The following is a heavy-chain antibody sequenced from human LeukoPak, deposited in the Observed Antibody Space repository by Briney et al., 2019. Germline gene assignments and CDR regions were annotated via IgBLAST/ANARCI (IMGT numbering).Heavy chain of an antibody. V-gene: IGHV1-18*01. Sequence: ASVKVSCKASGGTFSSYAISWVRQAPGQGLEWMGWISAYNGNTNYAQKLQGRVTMTTDTSTSTAYMELRSLRSDDTAVYYCARDRLGESLEHDPWGQGTLVTVSS. D-gene: IGHD1/OR15-1a*01. CDR2: ISAYNGNT. CDR1: GGTFSSYA. CDR3: ARDRLGESLEHDP. J-gene: IGHJ5*02.